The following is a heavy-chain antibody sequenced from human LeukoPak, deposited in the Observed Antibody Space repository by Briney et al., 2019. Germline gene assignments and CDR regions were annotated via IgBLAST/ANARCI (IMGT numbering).Heavy chain of an antibody. Sequence: GASVKVSCKVSGYTLTELSMHWVRQAPGKGLEWMGSFDPEDGETIYAQKFQGRVTMTEDTSTDTAYMELSSLRSEDTAVYYCATPPRDYVWGSYRYTDWFDPWGQGTLVTVSS. CDR3: ATPPRDYVWGSYRYTDWFDP. CDR2: FDPEDGET. J-gene: IGHJ5*02. CDR1: GYTLTELS. V-gene: IGHV1-24*01. D-gene: IGHD3-16*02.